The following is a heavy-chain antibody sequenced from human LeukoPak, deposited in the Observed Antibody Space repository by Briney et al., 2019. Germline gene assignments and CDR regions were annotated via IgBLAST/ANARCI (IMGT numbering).Heavy chain of an antibody. CDR2: IYSGGST. J-gene: IGHJ6*03. V-gene: IGHV3-53*01. Sequence: PRGSLRLSCAASGFTVSSNYMSWVRQAPGKGLEWVSVIYSGGSTYYADSVKGRFTISRDNSKNTLYLQMNSLRAEHTAVYYRAGDSSGYYDYYYYMDVWRKEPTVTVSS. D-gene: IGHD3-22*01. CDR1: GFTVSSNY. CDR3: AGDSSGYYDYYYYMDV.